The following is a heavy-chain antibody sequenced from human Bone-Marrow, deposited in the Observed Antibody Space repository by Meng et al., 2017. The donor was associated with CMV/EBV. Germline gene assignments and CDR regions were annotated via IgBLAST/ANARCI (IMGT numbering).Heavy chain of an antibody. D-gene: IGHD3-22*01. CDR3: ARALPASYYYDTSGPPR. CDR2: ISPHSGGT. Sequence: ASVKVSCKASGYTFSDFYIYWVRQAPGQGLEWMGCISPHSGGTNYAQKFQGRVAMTRDTSISTAYLELSRLTSDDTAVYYRARALPASYYYDTSGPPRWGQGTLVTVSS. CDR1: GYTFSDFY. J-gene: IGHJ4*02. V-gene: IGHV1-2*02.